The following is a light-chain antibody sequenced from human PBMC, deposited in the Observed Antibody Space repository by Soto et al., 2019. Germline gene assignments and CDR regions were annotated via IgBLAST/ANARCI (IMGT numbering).Light chain of an antibody. CDR2: DAS. CDR1: QSILTW. J-gene: IGKJ1*01. Sequence: DIQMTQSPSTLSASVGDRVTITCRASQSILTWLAWYQQKPGKAPKLLIYDASNLQSGVPSRFSGSVSGTEFTLTISGLQPGDSATYYCQQYNSYSPTFGQGTKVDIK. CDR3: QQYNSYSPT. V-gene: IGKV1-5*01.